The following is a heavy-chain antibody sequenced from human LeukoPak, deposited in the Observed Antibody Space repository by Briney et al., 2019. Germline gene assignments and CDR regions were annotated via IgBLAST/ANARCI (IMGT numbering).Heavy chain of an antibody. J-gene: IGHJ4*02. CDR1: GFTVGSNY. CDR3: ARAYYDSSGYYYGDY. Sequence: GGSLRLSCAASGFTVGSNYMSWARQAPGKGLEWVSVIYSGGSTYYADSVKGRFTISRDNSKNTLYLQMNSLRAEDTAVYYCARAYYDSSGYYYGDYWGQGTLVTVSS. V-gene: IGHV3-53*01. CDR2: IYSGGST. D-gene: IGHD3-22*01.